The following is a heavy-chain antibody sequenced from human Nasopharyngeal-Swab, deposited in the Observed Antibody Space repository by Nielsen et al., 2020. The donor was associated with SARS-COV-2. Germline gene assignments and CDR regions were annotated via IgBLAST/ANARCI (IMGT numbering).Heavy chain of an antibody. D-gene: IGHD5-12*01. CDR2: IGTAGDT. CDR1: GFTFSSYD. CDR3: AKDRDSGDDSDDYYHYYGMDV. J-gene: IGHJ6*02. Sequence: GGSLRLSCAASGFTFSSYDMHWVRQATGKGLEWVSAIGTAGDTYYPGSVKGRFTISRDNSKNTVNLQMNSLRVEDTAIYYCAKDRDSGDDSDDYYHYYGMDVWGQGTTVTVFS. V-gene: IGHV3-13*01.